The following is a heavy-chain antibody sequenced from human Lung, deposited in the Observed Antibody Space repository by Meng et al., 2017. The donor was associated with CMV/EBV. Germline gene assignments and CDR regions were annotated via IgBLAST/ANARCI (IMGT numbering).Heavy chain of an antibody. V-gene: IGHV1-2*02. D-gene: IGHD2-21*01. J-gene: IGHJ5*02. CDR2: INPYSGAT. Sequence: GESLKISCKSSGYSFTGYYLHWVRQAPGQGLEWMGWINPYSGATKYAEKFQGRVTMTRNTSISTAYMELNTLRSDDTAVYYCASSTSGVVIGILRRYNWFDPWXQG. CDR3: ASSTSGVVIGILRRYNWFDP. CDR1: GYSFTGYY.